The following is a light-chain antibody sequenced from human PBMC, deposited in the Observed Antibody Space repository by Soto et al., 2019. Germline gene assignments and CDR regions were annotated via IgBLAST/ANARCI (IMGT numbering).Light chain of an antibody. Sequence: DIVMTQSPLSLPVTPGEPASISCRSSQSLLHSNGCNYLDWYLQKPGQSPQLLIYLGSNRASGVPDRFSGSGSGTDFTLKISRVEAEDVGVYYCMQALQTPWTFGQGNKVEIK. CDR3: MQALQTPWT. CDR2: LGS. CDR1: QSLLHSNGCNY. V-gene: IGKV2-28*01. J-gene: IGKJ1*01.